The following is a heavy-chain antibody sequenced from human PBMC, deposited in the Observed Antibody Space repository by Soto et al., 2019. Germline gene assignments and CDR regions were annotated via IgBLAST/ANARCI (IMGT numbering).Heavy chain of an antibody. Sequence: QVQLQQWGAGPLRPLETLSLTCGVSGGSFSGYYWAWIRQSPGKGLEWIGEINDRGSINYNPSLKSRVSFSVETSKNHYSLGLGSVSAAGTGVYYSARESLDILTGPPWVWYFDLWGRGTLVTVSS. D-gene: IGHD3-9*01. CDR1: GGSFSGYY. CDR2: INDRGSI. CDR3: ARESLDILTGPPWVWYFDL. J-gene: IGHJ2*01. V-gene: IGHV4-34*01.